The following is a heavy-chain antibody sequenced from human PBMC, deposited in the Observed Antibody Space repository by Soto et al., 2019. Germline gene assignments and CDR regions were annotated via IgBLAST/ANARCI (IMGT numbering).Heavy chain of an antibody. CDR3: ARLAYSHYST. V-gene: IGHV4-39*01. CDR1: GGSIKVGGYY. Sequence: KASETLSLTCTVSGGSIKVGGYYWGWIRQPPGKGLEWVATIYYSGTTYYNPSLKSRLTISLDTSRNQFSLDLTSVTAAERAVYSCARLAYSHYSTWGQGTLVTVSS. D-gene: IGHD5-12*01. J-gene: IGHJ4*02. CDR2: IYYSGTT.